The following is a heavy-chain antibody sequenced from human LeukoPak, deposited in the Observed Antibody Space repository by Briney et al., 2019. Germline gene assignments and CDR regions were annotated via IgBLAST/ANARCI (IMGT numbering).Heavy chain of an antibody. CDR3: AAIYSTYYYYYGMDV. J-gene: IGHJ6*02. Sequence: ASVKVSCKASGYTFTGYYMHWVRQAPGQGLEWMGWINPNSGGTNYAQKLRGRVTMTTDTSTSTAYMELRSLRSDDTAVYYCAAIYSTYYYYYGMDVWGQGTTVTVSS. CDR2: INPNSGGT. D-gene: IGHD2-21*01. CDR1: GYTFTGYY. V-gene: IGHV1-2*02.